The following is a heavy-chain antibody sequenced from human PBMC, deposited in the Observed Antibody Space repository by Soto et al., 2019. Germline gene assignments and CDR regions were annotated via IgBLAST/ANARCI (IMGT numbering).Heavy chain of an antibody. CDR2: IYYSGST. V-gene: IGHV4-59*08. D-gene: IGHD6-6*01. Sequence: PSETLSLTCTVSGGSISSYYWSWIRQPPGKGLEWIGYIYYSGSTYYNPSLKSRVTISVDTSKNQFSLKLSSVTAADTAVYYCARGIAARRGSINYYYGMDVWGQGTTVTVSS. CDR1: GGSISSYY. J-gene: IGHJ6*02. CDR3: ARGIAARRGSINYYYGMDV.